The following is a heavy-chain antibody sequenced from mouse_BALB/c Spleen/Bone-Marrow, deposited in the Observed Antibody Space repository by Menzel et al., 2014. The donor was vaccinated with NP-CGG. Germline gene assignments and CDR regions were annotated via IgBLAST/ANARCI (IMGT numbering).Heavy chain of an antibody. Sequence: EVKVVESGGGLVQPGGSLRLSCATSGFTFTDYYMNWVRQPPGKALEWLGFIRNKANGYTTEYSASVKGRFTISRDNSQNILYLQMNTLRAEDSATYYCAREKGRVSFDYWGQGTTLTVSS. J-gene: IGHJ2*01. CDR2: IRNKANGYTT. V-gene: IGHV7-3*02. CDR1: GFTFTDYY. CDR3: AREKGRVSFDY.